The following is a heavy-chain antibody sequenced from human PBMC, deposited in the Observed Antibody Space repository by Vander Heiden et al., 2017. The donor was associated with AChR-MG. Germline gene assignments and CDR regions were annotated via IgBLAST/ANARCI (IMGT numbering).Heavy chain of an antibody. V-gene: IGHV4-30-2*01. Sequence: QPQLQESGSGLVKPSQTLSLTCAASGGSISSGGYSWSWIRQPPGKGLEWIGYIYHSGSTYYNPSLKSRVTISVDRSKNQFSLKLSSVTAADTAVYYCARTTTVVTPEGAFDIWGQGTMVTVSS. CDR2: IYHSGST. J-gene: IGHJ3*02. CDR3: ARTTTVVTPEGAFDI. CDR1: GGSISSGGYS. D-gene: IGHD4-17*01.